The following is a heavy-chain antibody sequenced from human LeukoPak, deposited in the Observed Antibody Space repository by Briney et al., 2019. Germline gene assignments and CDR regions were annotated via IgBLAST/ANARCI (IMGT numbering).Heavy chain of an antibody. D-gene: IGHD2-15*01. CDR1: GFTFSSYA. Sequence: GGSLRLSCAASGFTFSSYAMYWVRQAPGKGLEWVSLISWDGGSTYYADSVKGRFTISRDNSKTSLYLQMNSLRTEDTALYYCAKDAYCSGGSCYPLFDYWGQGTLVTVSS. J-gene: IGHJ4*02. CDR3: AKDAYCSGGSCYPLFDY. V-gene: IGHV3-43*01. CDR2: ISWDGGST.